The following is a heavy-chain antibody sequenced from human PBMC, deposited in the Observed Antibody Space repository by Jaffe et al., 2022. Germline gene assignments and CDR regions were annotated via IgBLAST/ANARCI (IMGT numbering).Heavy chain of an antibody. V-gene: IGHV3-9*01. CDR3: AKAIPYGDYVRGIGPFDY. CDR2: ISWNSGSI. Sequence: EVQLVESGGGLVQPGRSLRLSCAASGFTFDDYAMHWVRQAPGKGLEWVSGISWNSGSIGYADSVKGRFTISRDNAKNSLYLQMNSLRAEDTALYYCAKAIPYGDYVRGIGPFDYWGQGTLVTVSS. CDR1: GFTFDDYA. D-gene: IGHD4-17*01. J-gene: IGHJ4*02.